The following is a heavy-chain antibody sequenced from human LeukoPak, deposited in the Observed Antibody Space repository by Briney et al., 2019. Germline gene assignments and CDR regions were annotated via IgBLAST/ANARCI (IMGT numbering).Heavy chain of an antibody. D-gene: IGHD3-22*01. CDR2: IYSGGST. J-gene: IGHJ4*02. V-gene: IGHV3-53*01. CDR1: GFTVSSNY. CDR3: AKDPSYYYDSSGYHDY. Sequence: GGSLRLSCAASGFTVSSNYMSWVRQAPGKGLEWVSVIYSGGSTYYADSVKGRFTISRDNSKNTLYLQMNSLRAEDTAVYYCAKDPSYYYDSSGYHDYWGQGTLVTVSS.